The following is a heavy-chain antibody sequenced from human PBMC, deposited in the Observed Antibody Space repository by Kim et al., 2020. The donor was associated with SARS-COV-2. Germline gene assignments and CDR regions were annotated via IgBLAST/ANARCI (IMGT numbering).Heavy chain of an antibody. CDR1: SDTLSTYG. J-gene: IGHJ4*01. CDR3: SRDPVGYYDDRAYPYYFD. CDR2: INIKNGDT. Sequence: ASVKVSCKVSSDTLSTYGITWLRQAPGQGLEWMGWINIKNGDTQNAQNFQGRISMTTDTSTSTAYMELWSLTSDDAAVYYCSRDPVGYYDDRAYPYYFD. D-gene: IGHD3-16*01. V-gene: IGHV1-18*01.